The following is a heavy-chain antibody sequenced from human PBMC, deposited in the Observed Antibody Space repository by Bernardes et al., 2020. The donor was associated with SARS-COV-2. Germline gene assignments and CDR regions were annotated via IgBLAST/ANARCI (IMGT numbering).Heavy chain of an antibody. Sequence: GGSLRLSCAVSGFTVSSTYISWVRQAPGKGLEWVSVIYSGGTTFYADSVRGRVTISRDNSKNTLDLQMNSLRPEDTAVYFCARDFSAGGKYHSHGMDVWGRGTTVTVSS. J-gene: IGHJ6*02. CDR3: ARDFSAGGKYHSHGMDV. V-gene: IGHV3-66*02. CDR2: IYSGGTT. D-gene: IGHD1-26*01. CDR1: GFTVSSTY.